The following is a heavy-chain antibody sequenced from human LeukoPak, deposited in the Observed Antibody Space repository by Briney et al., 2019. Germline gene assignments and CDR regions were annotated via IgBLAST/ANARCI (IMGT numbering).Heavy chain of an antibody. J-gene: IGHJ3*02. D-gene: IGHD6-6*01. CDR3: AKAPIKYTSSSDAFDI. Sequence: GGSLRLSCAASGFIFSSHAMNWVRQAPGKGLEWVSAIGGSGSSRSYADSVKGRFAISRDNSKNTLYLQMNSLRAEDTAVYYCAKAPIKYTSSSDAFDIWGQGTMVTVSS. CDR1: GFIFSSHA. V-gene: IGHV3-23*01. CDR2: IGGSGSSR.